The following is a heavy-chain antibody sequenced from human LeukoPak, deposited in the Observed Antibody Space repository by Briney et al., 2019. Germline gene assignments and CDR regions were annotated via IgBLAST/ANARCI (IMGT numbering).Heavy chain of an antibody. J-gene: IGHJ4*02. CDR1: GGSISSSNW. D-gene: IGHD2-8*01. CDR3: AREGVSYPSFDY. Sequence: SETLSLTCAVSGGSISSSNWWSWVRQPPGKGLEWIGEIYRSGSTNYNPSLKSRVTISVDKSKNQFSLKLSSVTAADTAVYYCAREGVSYPSFDYWGQGTLVTVSS. V-gene: IGHV4-4*02. CDR2: IYRSGST.